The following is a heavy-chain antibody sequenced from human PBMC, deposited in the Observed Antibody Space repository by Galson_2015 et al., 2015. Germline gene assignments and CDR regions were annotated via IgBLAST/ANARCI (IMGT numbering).Heavy chain of an antibody. V-gene: IGHV6-1*01. J-gene: IGHJ4*02. Sequence: CAISGDSVSSNSAAWNWIRQSPSRGLEWLGRTYHRSKWDNDYAVSVKSRISINPDTSKNQVSLQLSSVTPGDTAVYYCVRDGYDYIWGSYRYFDSWGQGTLVAVSS. CDR3: VRDGYDYIWGSYRYFDS. CDR1: GDSVSSNSAA. CDR2: TYHRSKWDN. D-gene: IGHD3-16*02.